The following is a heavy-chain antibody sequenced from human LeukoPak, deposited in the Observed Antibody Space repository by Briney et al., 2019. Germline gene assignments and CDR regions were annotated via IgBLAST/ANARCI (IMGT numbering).Heavy chain of an antibody. CDR1: GGTFSSYA. D-gene: IGHD3-9*01. V-gene: IGHV1-69*06. CDR2: IIPIFGTA. CDR3: ARPGWEPAGYYSIFFDY. J-gene: IGHJ4*02. Sequence: SVKVSCKASGGTFSSYAISWVRQAPGQGLEWMGGIIPIFGTANYAQKFQGRVTITADKSTSTAYMELSSLRSEDTAVYYCARPGWEPAGYYSIFFDYWGQGTLVTVSS.